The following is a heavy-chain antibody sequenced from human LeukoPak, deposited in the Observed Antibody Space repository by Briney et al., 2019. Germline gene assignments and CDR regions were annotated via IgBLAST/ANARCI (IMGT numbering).Heavy chain of an antibody. Sequence: PGGSLRLSCAASGFTFSSYSMSWVRQAPGKGLEWVSSISSSSSYIYYADSVKGRFTISRDNAKNSLYLQMNSLRAEDTAVYYCARDSGFQEYSSSSWARDYYYGMDVWGQGTPVTVSS. D-gene: IGHD6-6*01. CDR2: ISSSSSYI. CDR3: ARDSGFQEYSSSSWARDYYYGMDV. CDR1: GFTFSSYS. J-gene: IGHJ6*02. V-gene: IGHV3-21*01.